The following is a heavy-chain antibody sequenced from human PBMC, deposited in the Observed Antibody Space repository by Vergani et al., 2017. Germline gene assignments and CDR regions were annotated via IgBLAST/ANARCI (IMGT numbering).Heavy chain of an antibody. CDR3: ARSSNWGSTGFDY. V-gene: IGHV2-70*04. CDR2: IDCDDDK. J-gene: IGHJ4*02. D-gene: IGHD7-27*01. Sequence: QVTLKESGPALVKPTQTLTLTCTFSVFSLSTSGMRVSWIRQPPWKALEWLARIDCDDDKFYSTSLKTRLTTSKDTSKNQVVLTMTNMDPVDTATYYCARSSNWGSTGFDYWGQGTLVTVSS. CDR1: VFSLSTSGMR.